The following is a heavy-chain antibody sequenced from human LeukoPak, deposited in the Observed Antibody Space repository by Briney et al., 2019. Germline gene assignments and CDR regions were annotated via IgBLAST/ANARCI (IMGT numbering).Heavy chain of an antibody. CDR3: ARSLPRLPYCSTTSCFESHPFDP. D-gene: IGHD2-2*01. CDR1: GYNFNNYA. V-gene: IGHV4-38-2*01. Sequence: GSLRLSCAASGYNFNNYAMVWVRQPPGKGLEWIGTIYYSGSTYYNPSLKSRVTISVDTSKNQFSLKLTSVTAADTAVYYCARSLPRLPYCSTTSCFESHPFDPWGQGTLVTVSS. J-gene: IGHJ5*02. CDR2: IYYSGST.